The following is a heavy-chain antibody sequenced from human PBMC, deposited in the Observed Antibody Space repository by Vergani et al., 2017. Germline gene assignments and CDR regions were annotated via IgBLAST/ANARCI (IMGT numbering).Heavy chain of an antibody. V-gene: IGHV5-10-1*03. CDR3: ARVGWSYYDSSGYYYAPGGWFDP. J-gene: IGHJ5*02. D-gene: IGHD3-22*01. CDR2: IDPSDSYT. Sequence: EVQLVQSGAEVKKPGESLRISCKGSGYSFTSYWISWVRQMPGKGLEWMGRIDPSDSYTNYSPSFHGHVTISADKSISTAYLQWSSLKASDTAMYYCARVGWSYYDSSGYYYAPGGWFDPWGQGTLVTVSS. CDR1: GYSFTSYW.